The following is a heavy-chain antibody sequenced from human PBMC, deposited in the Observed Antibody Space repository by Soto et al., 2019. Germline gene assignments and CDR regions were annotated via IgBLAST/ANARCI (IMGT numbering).Heavy chain of an antibody. CDR1: GGTFSSYA. D-gene: IGHD3-22*01. CDR2: IIPIFGTA. CDR3: ARTVGGSGYEFDY. J-gene: IGHJ4*02. Sequence: SVKVSCKASGGTFSSYAISWVRQAPGQGLEWMGGIIPIFGTANYAQKFQGRVTITADESTSTAYMELSSLRPEDTAVYYCARTVGGSGYEFDYWGQGTLVTVSS. V-gene: IGHV1-69*13.